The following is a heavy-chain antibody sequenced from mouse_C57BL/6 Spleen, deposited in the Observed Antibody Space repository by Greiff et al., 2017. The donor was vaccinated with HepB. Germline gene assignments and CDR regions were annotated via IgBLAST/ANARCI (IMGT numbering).Heavy chain of an antibody. CDR3: TKGYGPYAMDY. J-gene: IGHJ4*01. CDR2: IDPETGGT. D-gene: IGHD1-1*02. V-gene: IGHV1-15*01. Sequence: VKLQESGAELVRPGASVTLSCKASGYTFTDYEMHWVKQTPVHGLEWIGAIDPETGGTAYNQKFKGKAILTADKSSSTAYMELRSLTSEDSAVYYCTKGYGPYAMDYWGQGTSVTVSS. CDR1: GYTFTDYE.